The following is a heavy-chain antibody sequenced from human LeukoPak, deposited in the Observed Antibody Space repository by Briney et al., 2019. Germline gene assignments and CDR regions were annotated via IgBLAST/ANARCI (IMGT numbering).Heavy chain of an antibody. J-gene: IGHJ4*02. V-gene: IGHV3-23*01. CDR1: GFTFSSYA. CDR3: AKVSGQYCSGGSCYPDY. CDR2: ISGSGGST. D-gene: IGHD2-15*01. Sequence: GGSLRLSCAASGFTFSSYAMSWVRQAPGKGLEWVSAISGSGGSTYYADSVKGRFTISRDTSKNTLSLQMNSLRAEDTAIYYCAKVSGQYCSGGSCYPDYWGQGALVTVSS.